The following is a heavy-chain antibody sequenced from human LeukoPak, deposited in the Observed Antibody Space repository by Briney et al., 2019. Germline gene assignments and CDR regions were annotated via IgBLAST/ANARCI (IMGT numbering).Heavy chain of an antibody. J-gene: IGHJ4*03. D-gene: IGHD1-1*01. CDR3: ARGPTISETGYFDF. CDR2: INHRGDT. Sequence: PSETLSLTCAVYGGSFSTYYWSSIRQSPGKGLEWIAEINHRGDTNYNPSVKSRVTISVDTSKNQFSLKVRSLTAADTAVYYCARGPTISETGYFDFWGQGTLVTVSS. V-gene: IGHV4-34*01. CDR1: GGSFSTYY.